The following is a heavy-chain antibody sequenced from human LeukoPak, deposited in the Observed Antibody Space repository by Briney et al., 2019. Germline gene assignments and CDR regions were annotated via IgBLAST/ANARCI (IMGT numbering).Heavy chain of an antibody. Sequence: GGSLRLSCAASGFTFRSYTMSWVRQAPGKGLEWVLAISGSGTSTYYADSVKGRFTISRDNSKNTLYLQMNSLRAEDTAVYYCEGTYYYDSSDDYWGQGTLVTVSS. CDR1: GFTFRSYT. J-gene: IGHJ4*02. D-gene: IGHD3-22*01. V-gene: IGHV3-23*01. CDR3: EGTYYYDSSDDY. CDR2: ISGSGTST.